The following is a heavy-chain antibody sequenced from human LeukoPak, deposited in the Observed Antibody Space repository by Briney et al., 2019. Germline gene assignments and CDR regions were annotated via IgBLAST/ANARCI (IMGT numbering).Heavy chain of an antibody. CDR1: GGSISSGSYY. CDR2: IYTSGST. V-gene: IGHV4-61*02. Sequence: SETLSLTCTVSGGSISSGSYYWSWIRQPAGKGLEWIGRIYTSGSTNYNPSLKSRVTISVDTSKNQFSLKLSSMTAADTAVYYCARQSAITIYGYWGQGTLVTVSS. J-gene: IGHJ4*02. CDR3: ARQSAITIYGY. D-gene: IGHD3-3*01.